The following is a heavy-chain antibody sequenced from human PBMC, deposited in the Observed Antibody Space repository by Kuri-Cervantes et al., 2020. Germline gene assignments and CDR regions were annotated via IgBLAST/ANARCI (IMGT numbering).Heavy chain of an antibody. CDR2: IDWDDDK. V-gene: IGHV2-5*02. CDR1: GFSLSTSGVG. J-gene: IGHJ4*02. CDR3: AHRVLDSYGDYLFDY. D-gene: IGHD4-17*01. Sequence: SGPTLVKPTQTLTLTCTFSGFSLSTSGVGVAWIRQPPGKALEWLALIDWDDDKRYSPSLKSRLTITKDTSKNQVVLTMTNMDPVDTATYYCAHRVLDSYGDYLFDYWGQGTLVTVSS.